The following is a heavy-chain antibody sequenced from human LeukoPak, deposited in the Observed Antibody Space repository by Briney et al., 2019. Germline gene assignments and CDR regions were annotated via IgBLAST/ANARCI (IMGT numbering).Heavy chain of an antibody. Sequence: GGSLRLSCAVSKFIFTTYTMTWVRQAPGKGLEWVSSVSRGGASTYYPDSVKGRFTISRDSSNNTVYLPMRSLRAEDTDVYYCAKDSYGLDVWGQGTTVSVSS. V-gene: IGHV3-23*01. CDR3: AKDSYGLDV. CDR2: VSRGGAST. CDR1: KFIFTTYT. J-gene: IGHJ6*02.